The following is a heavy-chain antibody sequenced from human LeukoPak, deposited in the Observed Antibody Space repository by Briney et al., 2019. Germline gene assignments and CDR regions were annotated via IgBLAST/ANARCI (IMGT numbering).Heavy chain of an antibody. CDR1: GFPVSSNY. V-gene: IGHV3-53*01. CDR3: ARDPYSGSYGNYYYYFMDV. D-gene: IGHD1-26*01. CDR2: IYSGGIT. J-gene: IGHJ6*03. Sequence: GGSLRLSCAASGFPVSSNYMTWVRQAPEKGLEWVSVIYSGGITYYADSVKGRFTISRDNSKNTLYLQMNSLRAEDTAVYYCARDPYSGSYGNYYYYFMDVWGKGTTVTISS.